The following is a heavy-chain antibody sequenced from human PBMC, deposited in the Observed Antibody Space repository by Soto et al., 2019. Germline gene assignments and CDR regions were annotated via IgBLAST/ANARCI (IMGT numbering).Heavy chain of an antibody. CDR2: IIPIFGTA. Sequence: SVKVSCKASGGTFSSYAISWVRQASGQGLEWMGGIIPIFGTANYAQKFQGRVTITADESTSTAYMELSSLRSEDTAVYYCARVYYSSSFYYYYGMDVWGQGTTVTVSS. J-gene: IGHJ6*02. V-gene: IGHV1-69*13. D-gene: IGHD6-6*01. CDR3: ARVYYSSSFYYYYGMDV. CDR1: GGTFSSYA.